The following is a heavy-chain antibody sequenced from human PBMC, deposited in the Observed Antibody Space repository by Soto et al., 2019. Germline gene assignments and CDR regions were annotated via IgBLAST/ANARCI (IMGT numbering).Heavy chain of an antibody. V-gene: IGHV3-15*01. Sequence: EVQLVESGGGLLKPGGSLGLSCAVSGFTFSGAWMTWVRQAPGKGLEWVGRIKRKIDGETTDYATPVKGRFTISRDDSKNTLHLRMNSLKTEDTAMYYCTIATGLTGFDYWGQGALVTVSS. J-gene: IGHJ4*02. CDR2: IKRKIDGETT. D-gene: IGHD3-10*01. CDR3: TIATGLTGFDY. CDR1: GFTFSGAW.